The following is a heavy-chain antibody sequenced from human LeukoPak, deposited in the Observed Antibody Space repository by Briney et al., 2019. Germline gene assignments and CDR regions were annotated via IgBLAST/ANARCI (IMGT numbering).Heavy chain of an antibody. CDR1: GGFISSYY. J-gene: IGHJ4*02. Sequence: PSETLSLTCTVSGGFISSYYWSWIRQPPGKGLEWIGYVYYSGNTNYNPSLKSRVTISVDTSKNQFSLKLKFVTAADTAVYYCARGNSFPDYWGQGTLVTVSS. V-gene: IGHV4-59*01. CDR3: ARGNSFPDY. CDR2: VYYSGNT. D-gene: IGHD4-23*01.